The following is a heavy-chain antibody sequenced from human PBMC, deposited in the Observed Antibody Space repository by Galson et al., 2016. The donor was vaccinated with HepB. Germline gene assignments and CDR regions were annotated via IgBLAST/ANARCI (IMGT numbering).Heavy chain of an antibody. V-gene: IGHV3-23*01. D-gene: IGHD2/OR15-2a*01. J-gene: IGHJ4*02. CDR2: ISGSGKSI. Sequence: SLRLSCAVSGFTFSNFAMNWVRQTPGKGLEWVAVISGSGKSIYYAASVKGRFTISRDNSKNTLSLLMNSLRADDTAIYCCVKDRGTFYLDGFDYWGQGTPVSVSS. CDR3: VKDRGTFYLDGFDY. CDR1: GFTFSNFA.